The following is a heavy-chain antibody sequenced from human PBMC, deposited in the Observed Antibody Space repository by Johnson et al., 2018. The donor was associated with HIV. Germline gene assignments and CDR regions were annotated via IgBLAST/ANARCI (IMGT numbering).Heavy chain of an antibody. CDR1: GFTVSSNY. V-gene: IGHV3-53*01. Sequence: VQLVESGGGLIQPGGSLRLSCAASGFTVSSNYMSWVRQAPGKGLEWVSVIYSGGSTYYADSVKGRFTISRENAKNSLYLQRNSLRAGDTALYYCARAELGGYDEGAFDIWGRGTMVTVSS. CDR2: IYSGGST. CDR3: ARAELGGYDEGAFDI. J-gene: IGHJ3*02. D-gene: IGHD5-12*01.